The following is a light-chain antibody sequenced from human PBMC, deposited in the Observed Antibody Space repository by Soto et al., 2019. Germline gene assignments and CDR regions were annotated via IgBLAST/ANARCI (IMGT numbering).Light chain of an antibody. CDR1: QGISSY. V-gene: IGKV1-5*01. CDR3: QQYHTYSLT. Sequence: DLQMTQSAATLSASLGDRVTITCWASQGISSYLAWYQQKTGKAPKLLIYDAFSLKSGVPSRFSGSGYGPEVNLTISSLQTDDFATYYCQQYHTYSLTFGQGTKVDIK. J-gene: IGKJ1*01. CDR2: DAF.